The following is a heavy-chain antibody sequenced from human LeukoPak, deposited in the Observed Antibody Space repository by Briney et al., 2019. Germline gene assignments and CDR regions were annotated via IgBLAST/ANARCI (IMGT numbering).Heavy chain of an antibody. J-gene: IGHJ4*02. CDR3: VRDRSGFYSVDH. CDR2: ISNDGNSK. D-gene: IGHD5-12*01. Sequence: GMSLRLSCAASGFTLSENNVHWVRQAPGKGLEWVALISNDGNSKDYADSVKGRFTLSGDNSKTTVYLQMNSLRAEDTAVYYCVRDRSGFYSVDHWGQGTLVIVSS. V-gene: IGHV3-30-3*01. CDR1: GFTLSENN.